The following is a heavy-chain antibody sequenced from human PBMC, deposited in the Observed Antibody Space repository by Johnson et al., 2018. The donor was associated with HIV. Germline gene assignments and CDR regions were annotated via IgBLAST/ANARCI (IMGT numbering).Heavy chain of an antibody. J-gene: IGHJ3*02. Sequence: QVQLVESGGGVVQAGRSLRLSCAASGFTFSSYGMHWVRQAPGKGLEWVAVIWYDGSNKYYADSVKGRFTISRDNSKNTLYLQMNSLRAEDTAVYYCANEPHLDAFDIWGQGTMVTVSS. CDR3: ANEPHLDAFDI. V-gene: IGHV3-33*06. CDR1: GFTFSSYG. CDR2: IWYDGSNK.